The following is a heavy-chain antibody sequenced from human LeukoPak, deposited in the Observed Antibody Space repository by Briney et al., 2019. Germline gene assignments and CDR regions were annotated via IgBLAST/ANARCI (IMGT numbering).Heavy chain of an antibody. CDR1: GFTFTNYW. V-gene: IGHV3-7*04. J-gene: IGHJ4*02. D-gene: IGHD3-16*01. CDR2: IKQDRSEK. CDR3: ARADLGITDY. Sequence: PGGSLRLSCAASGFTFTNYWMSWVRQAPGKGLELVANIKQDRSEKYYVDSVKGRFTISRDNAKNSLYLQMNSLRAEDTAVYYCARADLGITDYWGQGTLVTVSS.